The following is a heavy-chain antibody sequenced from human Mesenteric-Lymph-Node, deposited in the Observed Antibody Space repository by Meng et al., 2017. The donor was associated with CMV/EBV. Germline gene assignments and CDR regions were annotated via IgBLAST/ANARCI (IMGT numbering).Heavy chain of an antibody. CDR2: IDSNSGET. CDR1: GQASGYTFIDYY. Sequence: ASVKVSCKASGQASGYTFIDYYIHWVRQAPGQGLEWMGWIDSNSGETNSAQKFSGRVTLTRDTSITTAYMEVISLRSDDTAVHYCAREQTVSGSRGLDYWGQGTLVTVSS. V-gene: IGHV1-2*02. D-gene: IGHD6-19*01. J-gene: IGHJ4*02. CDR3: AREQTVSGSRGLDY.